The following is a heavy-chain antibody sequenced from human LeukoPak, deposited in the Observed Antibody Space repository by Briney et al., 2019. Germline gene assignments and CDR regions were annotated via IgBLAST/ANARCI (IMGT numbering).Heavy chain of an antibody. D-gene: IGHD1-26*01. CDR2: IIPIFGTA. Sequence: SVKVSCKASGGTFSSYAISWVRQAPGQGLEWMGGIIPIFGTANYAQKFQGRVTITADESTSTAYMELSSLRSEDTAVYYCARDSRERIVGATYYAFDIWGQGTMVTVSS. CDR3: ARDSRERIVGATYYAFDI. J-gene: IGHJ3*02. CDR1: GGTFSSYA. V-gene: IGHV1-69*01.